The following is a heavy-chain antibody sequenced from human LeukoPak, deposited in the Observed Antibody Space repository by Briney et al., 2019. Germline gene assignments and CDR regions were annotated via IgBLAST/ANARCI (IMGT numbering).Heavy chain of an antibody. D-gene: IGHD1-26*01. CDR3: ARDTSGGYHY. CDR1: SGSISGYY. V-gene: IGHV4-4*07. CDR2: MYSSGST. J-gene: IGHJ4*02. Sequence: SETLSLTCTVSSGSISGYYWRWIRQPAGRGLEWIGRMYSSGSTNYNPSLKGRVTMSVDTSKNHFSLKLTSVTAADTAVYDCARDTSGGYHYWGQGTLVTVSS.